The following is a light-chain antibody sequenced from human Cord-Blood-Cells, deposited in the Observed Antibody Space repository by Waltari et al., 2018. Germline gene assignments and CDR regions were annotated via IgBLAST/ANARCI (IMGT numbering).Light chain of an antibody. CDR3: QQSYSTPWT. CDR2: AAS. CDR1: QSISSY. J-gene: IGKJ2*02. Sequence: DIQMTQSPSSLSASVGARVTITCRASQSISSYLNWYQQKPWKAPKLLIYAASSLQSGVPSRFSGSGSGTDFTLTISSLQPEDFATYYCQQSYSTPWTFGQGTKLEIK. V-gene: IGKV1-39*01.